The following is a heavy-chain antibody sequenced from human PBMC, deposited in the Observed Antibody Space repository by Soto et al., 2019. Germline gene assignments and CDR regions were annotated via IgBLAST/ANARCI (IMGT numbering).Heavy chain of an antibody. CDR2: INPSGGST. J-gene: IGHJ6*02. D-gene: IGHD2-2*01. V-gene: IGHV1-46*01. CDR3: ARVVGSKYGMDV. CDR1: GYTFTSYY. Sequence: ASVKVSCKASGYTFTSYYMHWVRQAPGQGLEWMGIINPSGGSTSYAQKFQGGVTMTRDTSTSTVYMELSSLRSEDTAVYYCARVVGSKYGMDVWGQGTTVTVSS.